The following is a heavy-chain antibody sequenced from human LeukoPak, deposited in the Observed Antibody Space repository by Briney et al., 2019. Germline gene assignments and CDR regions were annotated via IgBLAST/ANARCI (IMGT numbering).Heavy chain of an antibody. CDR2: IGSSSSYI. CDR3: ARARGYSYGYSDY. CDR1: GFTFSSYS. D-gene: IGHD5-18*01. J-gene: IGHJ4*02. V-gene: IGHV3-21*01. Sequence: GGSLRLSCAASGFTFSSYSMNWVRQAPGKGLEWVSSIGSSSSYIYYADSVKGRFTISRDNAKNSLYLQMNSLRAEDTAVYYCARARGYSYGYSDYWGQGTLVTVS.